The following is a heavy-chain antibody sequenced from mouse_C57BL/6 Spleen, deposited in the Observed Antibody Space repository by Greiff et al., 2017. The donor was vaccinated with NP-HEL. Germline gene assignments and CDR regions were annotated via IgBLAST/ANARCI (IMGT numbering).Heavy chain of an antibody. J-gene: IGHJ2*01. CDR3: ARSWGLRPYYFDY. D-gene: IGHD2-4*01. CDR1: GYTFTSYW. V-gene: IGHV1-64*01. Sequence: VQLQQPGAELVKPGASVKLSCKASGYTFTSYWMHWVKQRPGQGLEWIGMIHPNSGSTNYNEKFKSKATLTVDKSSSTAYMKLSSLTSEDSAVYYCARSWGLRPYYFDYWGQGTTLTVSS. CDR2: IHPNSGST.